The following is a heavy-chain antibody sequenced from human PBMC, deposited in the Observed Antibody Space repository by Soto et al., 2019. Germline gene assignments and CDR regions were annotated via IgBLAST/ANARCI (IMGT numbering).Heavy chain of an antibody. V-gene: IGHV1-8*01. J-gene: IGHJ6*03. Sequence: ASVKVSCKASGYTFTSYDINWVRQATGQGLEWMGWMNPNSGNTGYAQKFQGRVTMTRNTSISTAYMELSSLRSEDTAVYYCARGCYDFWSGYYFVDYYYYMDVWGKGTTVTVSS. CDR1: GYTFTSYD. CDR2: MNPNSGNT. CDR3: ARGCYDFWSGYYFVDYYYYMDV. D-gene: IGHD3-3*01.